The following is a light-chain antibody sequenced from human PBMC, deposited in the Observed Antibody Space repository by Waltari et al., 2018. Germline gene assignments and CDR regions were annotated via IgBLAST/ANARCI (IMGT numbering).Light chain of an antibody. Sequence: DIQMTQSPSSLSAPVGGRVTVTCRASQSIDTDLNWYQHKPGTAPKLLIFGASSLHRGVPRRFSGSGSGTDFTLTITSLLPDDFATYYCQQSYSPPYTFGRGTKLEIK. J-gene: IGKJ2*01. CDR1: QSIDTD. CDR3: QQSYSPPYT. CDR2: GAS. V-gene: IGKV1-39*01.